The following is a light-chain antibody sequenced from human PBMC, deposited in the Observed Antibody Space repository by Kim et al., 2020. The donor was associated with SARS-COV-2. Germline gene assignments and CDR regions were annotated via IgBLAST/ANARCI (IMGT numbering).Light chain of an antibody. CDR3: QQYSNWPPLT. V-gene: IGKV3D-15*01. Sequence: VSPGEGVTLSCKASQGVSSNLAWYQQKPGQAPRLLIYGAFIRADGIPARFSASGSGTDFTLTISSLQSEDSSVYYCQQYSNWPPLTFGGGTKLEI. CDR1: QGVSSN. J-gene: IGKJ4*01. CDR2: GAF.